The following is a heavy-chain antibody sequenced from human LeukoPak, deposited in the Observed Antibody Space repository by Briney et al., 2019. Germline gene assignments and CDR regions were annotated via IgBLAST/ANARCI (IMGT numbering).Heavy chain of an antibody. Sequence: GGSLRLSCTASGFTLSNYWMSWVRQTPEKGLEWVANIKQDESEKVYVDSVKGRFTISRDNAKSSLYLQMSGPRADDTAVYYCARDPYSSTWSYGVDIWGQGTTVTVSS. CDR3: ARDPYSSTWSYGVDI. CDR1: GFTLSNYW. D-gene: IGHD6-13*01. J-gene: IGHJ6*02. V-gene: IGHV3-7*05. CDR2: IKQDESEK.